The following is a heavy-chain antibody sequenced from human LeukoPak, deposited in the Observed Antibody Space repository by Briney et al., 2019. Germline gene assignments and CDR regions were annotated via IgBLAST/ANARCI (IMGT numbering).Heavy chain of an antibody. J-gene: IGHJ6*02. CDR1: GYTLTELS. Sequence: ASVKVSCKVSGYTLTELSMHWVRQAPGKGVEWMGGFDPEDGETIYAQKFQGRVTMTEDTSTDTAYMELSSLRSEDTAVYYCATPHGRYGDYNYYYGMDVWGQGTTVTVSS. V-gene: IGHV1-24*01. CDR3: ATPHGRYGDYNYYYGMDV. D-gene: IGHD4-17*01. CDR2: FDPEDGET.